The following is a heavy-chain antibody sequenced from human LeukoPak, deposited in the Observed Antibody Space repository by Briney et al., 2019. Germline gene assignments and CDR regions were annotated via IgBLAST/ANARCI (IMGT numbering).Heavy chain of an antibody. D-gene: IGHD3-22*01. CDR1: GFTFSSYA. V-gene: IGHV3-23*01. CDR3: AKDTVEYYYDSSGYY. Sequence: GESLRLSCAASGFTFSSYAMSWVRQAPGKGLEWVSAISGSGGSTYYADSVKGRFTISRDNSKNTLYLQMNSLRAEDTAVYYCAKDTVEYYYDSSGYYWGQGTLVTVSS. J-gene: IGHJ4*02. CDR2: ISGSGGST.